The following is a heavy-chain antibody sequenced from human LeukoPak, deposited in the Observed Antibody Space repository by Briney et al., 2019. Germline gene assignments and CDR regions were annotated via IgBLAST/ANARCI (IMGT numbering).Heavy chain of an antibody. J-gene: IGHJ4*02. CDR3: AKDFRIGYSAHFDY. D-gene: IGHD2-21*01. CDR1: GFTFRSHA. CDR2: IYENGGTT. Sequence: GGSLRLSCVGSGFTFRSHAMSWVRQAPEKGLEFVSGIYENGGTTYYADSVKGRFSISRDNSKNTLYLQMDSLRGEDTAVYYCAKDFRIGYSAHFDYWGQRALVTVSS. V-gene: IGHV3-23*01.